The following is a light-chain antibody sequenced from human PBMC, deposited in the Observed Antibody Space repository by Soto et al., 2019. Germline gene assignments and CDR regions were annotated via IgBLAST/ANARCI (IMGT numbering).Light chain of an antibody. CDR1: QGVNSW. J-gene: IGKJ2*01. CDR2: GAS. Sequence: DIQMTQSPSSVSASVGDRVTIACRASQGVNSWLAWYQQKPGKAPKLLIYGASTLQSGVPSRFSGIGSGTDFTLTISSLQPEDFATYYGQQAVSFPYTFGPGTKLEIK. V-gene: IGKV1-12*01. CDR3: QQAVSFPYT.